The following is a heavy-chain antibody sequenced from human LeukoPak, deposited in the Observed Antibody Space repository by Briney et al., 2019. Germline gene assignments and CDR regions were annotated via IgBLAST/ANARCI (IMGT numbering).Heavy chain of an antibody. CDR1: GGSISSSSYY. CDR2: IYYSGST. Sequence: SETLSLTCTVSGGSISSSSYYWGWIRQPPGKGLEWIGSIYYSGSTYYNLSLKSRVTISVDTSKNQFSLKLSSVTAADTALYYCAREAWVSGDSKYRYYGIDVWGQGTTVTVSS. D-gene: IGHD4-17*01. CDR3: AREAWVSGDSKYRYYGIDV. J-gene: IGHJ6*02. V-gene: IGHV4-39*07.